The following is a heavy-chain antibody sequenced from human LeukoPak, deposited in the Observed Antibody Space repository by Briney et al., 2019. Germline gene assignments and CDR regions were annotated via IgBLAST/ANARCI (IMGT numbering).Heavy chain of an antibody. CDR3: ARSLAMEDAFDT. J-gene: IGHJ3*02. Sequence: GASVKVSCKASGYTFTGYYMHWVRQAPGQGLEWMGWINPNSGGTNYAQKFQGRVNMTRDTSISTAYMELSRLRSDDMAVYYCARSLAMEDAFDTWGQGTMVSVSS. CDR2: INPNSGGT. D-gene: IGHD3-3*01. V-gene: IGHV1-2*02. CDR1: GYTFTGYY.